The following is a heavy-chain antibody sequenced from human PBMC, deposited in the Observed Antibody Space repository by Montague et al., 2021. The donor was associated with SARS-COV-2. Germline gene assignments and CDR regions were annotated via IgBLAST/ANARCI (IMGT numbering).Heavy chain of an antibody. CDR3: ARFPTSYYYDSKAAPATPDAFDI. Sequence: SETLSLTCTVSGGSISSSGYYWCWIRQPPGKGLEWIGSIYYSGSTYYNPSLKSRGTIAVDTSKNQFSLKLSSVTAADTAVYYCARFPTSYYYDSKAAPATPDAFDIWGQGTMVTVSS. J-gene: IGHJ3*02. CDR2: IYYSGST. D-gene: IGHD3-22*01. V-gene: IGHV4-39*01. CDR1: GGSISSSGYY.